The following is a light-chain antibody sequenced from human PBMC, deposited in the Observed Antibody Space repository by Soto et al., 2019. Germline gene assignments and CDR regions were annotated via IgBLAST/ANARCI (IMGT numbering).Light chain of an antibody. V-gene: IGKV3-20*01. CDR2: GAS. J-gene: IGKJ5*01. CDR1: QTVSSNY. Sequence: IGITQSPYTLSLSPGARATLSCRASQTVSSNYLAWCQQRPGQAPRLLIYGASTRAAGIPDRFSGSGSGTDFTLTITRLEPEDSAVYFCQQYTGPPTTFGQGTRLEIK. CDR3: QQYTGPPTT.